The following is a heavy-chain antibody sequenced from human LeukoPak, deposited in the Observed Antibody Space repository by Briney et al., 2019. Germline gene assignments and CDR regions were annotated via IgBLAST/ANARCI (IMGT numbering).Heavy chain of an antibody. J-gene: IGHJ4*02. CDR2: IYYSGST. V-gene: IGHV4-31*03. D-gene: IGHD6-6*01. CDR1: GGSISSGGYY. Sequence: SETLSLTCTVSGGSISSGGYYWSWNRQHPGKGLEWIGYIYYSGSTYYNPSLKSRVTISVDTSKNQFSLKLSSVTAADTAVYYCARANEGSSTPYYFDYWGQGTLVTVSS. CDR3: ARANEGSSTPYYFDY.